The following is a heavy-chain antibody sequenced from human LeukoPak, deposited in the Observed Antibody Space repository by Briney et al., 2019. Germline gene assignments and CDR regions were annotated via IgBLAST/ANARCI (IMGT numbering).Heavy chain of an antibody. Sequence: GGSLRLSCAASGFTFSSYGMHWVRQAPGKGLEWVAVIWYDGSNKYYADSAKGRFTISRDNSKNTLYLQMNSLRAEDTAVYYCAKDVMVRGVSGSYGMDVWGQGTTVTVSS. D-gene: IGHD3-10*01. CDR3: AKDVMVRGVSGSYGMDV. CDR2: IWYDGSNK. CDR1: GFTFSSYG. J-gene: IGHJ6*02. V-gene: IGHV3-33*06.